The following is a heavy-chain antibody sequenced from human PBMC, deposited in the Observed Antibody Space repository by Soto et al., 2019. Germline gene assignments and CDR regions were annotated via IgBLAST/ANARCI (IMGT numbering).Heavy chain of an antibody. D-gene: IGHD2-2*03. CDR2: IRSKAYGGTT. Sequence: GGSLRLSCTASGFTFGDYAMSWFRQAPGKGLEWVGFIRSKAYGGTTEYAASVKGRFTISRDDSKSIAYLQMNSLKTEDTAVYYCTRDTGTYMDIVVVPAAITGRAIDYWGQGTLVTVSS. CDR1: GFTFGDYA. CDR3: TRDTGTYMDIVVVPAAITGRAIDY. V-gene: IGHV3-49*03. J-gene: IGHJ4*02.